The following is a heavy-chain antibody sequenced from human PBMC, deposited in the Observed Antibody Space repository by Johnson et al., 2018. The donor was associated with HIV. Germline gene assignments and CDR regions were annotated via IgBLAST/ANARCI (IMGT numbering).Heavy chain of an antibody. D-gene: IGHD6-6*01. CDR1: GFTFSSYG. CDR2: IWFDGSNV. V-gene: IGHV3-33*03. Sequence: QVQLVESGGGVVQPGTSLRLSCAASGFTFSSYGMHWVRQAPGKGLEWVAVIWFDGSNVYYADSVKGRFIISRDNSKNTLYLQMNSLRAEDTAVYYCAKCGYSSSCNDAFDIWGQGTMVTVSS. J-gene: IGHJ3*02. CDR3: AKCGYSSSCNDAFDI.